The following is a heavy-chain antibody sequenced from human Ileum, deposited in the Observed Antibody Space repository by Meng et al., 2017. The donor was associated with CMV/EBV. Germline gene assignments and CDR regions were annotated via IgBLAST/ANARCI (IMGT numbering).Heavy chain of an antibody. CDR1: GYISSGGYY. Sequence: GYISSGGYYWKWIRRPPPEDLEWIGYIYHSGSTYYNPSLKSRVTISIDRSKNQFSLKLSSVTAADTAVYYCAREGSITGTTAVLDPWGQGTLVTVSS. CDR3: AREGSITGTTAVLDP. J-gene: IGHJ5*02. CDR2: IYHSGST. D-gene: IGHD1-20*01. V-gene: IGHV4-30-2*01.